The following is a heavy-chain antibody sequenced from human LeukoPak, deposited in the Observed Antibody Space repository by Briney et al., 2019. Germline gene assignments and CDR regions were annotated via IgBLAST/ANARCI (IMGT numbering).Heavy chain of an antibody. CDR3: ARDLAPFGVVTKFDY. CDR1: GYTFIGYY. D-gene: IGHD3-3*01. Sequence: APVKVSCKASGYTFIGYYMHWVRQAPGQGLKWMGIINPSGGSTSYAQKFQGRVTMTRDMSTSTVYMELSSLRSEDTAVYYCARDLAPFGVVTKFDYWGQGTLVTVSS. V-gene: IGHV1-46*01. CDR2: INPSGGST. J-gene: IGHJ4*02.